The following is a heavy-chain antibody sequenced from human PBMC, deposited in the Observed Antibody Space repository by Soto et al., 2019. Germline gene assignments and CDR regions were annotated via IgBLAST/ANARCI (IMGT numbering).Heavy chain of an antibody. J-gene: IGHJ4*02. CDR1: GFTFNIYA. V-gene: IGHV3-23*01. Sequence: EVQLLESGGDLRQPGGSLRLSCAASGFTFNIYAMAWVRQAPGKGLEWVSAISRYGDFTYYADSVEGRFTISRDNSKNTLYLQINSLRAEDTALYYCAKDRYLDHDSRGYLFDNWGQGTLVTVSS. D-gene: IGHD3-22*01. CDR2: ISRYGDFT. CDR3: AKDRYLDHDSRGYLFDN.